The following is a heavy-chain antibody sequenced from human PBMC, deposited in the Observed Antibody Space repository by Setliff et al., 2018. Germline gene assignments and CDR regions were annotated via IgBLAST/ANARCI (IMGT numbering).Heavy chain of an antibody. CDR3: ARVFYYGSGSYLYYFDS. V-gene: IGHV4-39*07. J-gene: IGHJ4*02. CDR2: IYYSGST. CDR1: GGSISSSSYY. Sequence: PSETLSLTCTVSGGSISSSSYYWGWIRQPPGKGLEWIGSIYYSGSTYYNPSLKSRVTISVDTSKNQFSLKLSSVTAADTAVYYCARVFYYGSGSYLYYFDSWGQGTRVTVSS. D-gene: IGHD3-10*01.